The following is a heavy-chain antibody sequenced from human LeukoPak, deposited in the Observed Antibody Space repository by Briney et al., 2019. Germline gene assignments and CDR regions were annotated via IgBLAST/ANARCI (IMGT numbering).Heavy chain of an antibody. CDR1: GGSVSSGSYY. V-gene: IGHV4-61*01. Sequence: SETLSLTCTASGGSVSSGSYYWSWIRQPPGKGLEWIGYIYYSGSTNYNPSLKSRVTISVDTSKNQFSLKLSSVTAADTAVYYCARGPYGSGFDYWGQGTLVTVSS. CDR3: ARGPYGSGFDY. D-gene: IGHD3-10*01. J-gene: IGHJ4*02. CDR2: IYYSGST.